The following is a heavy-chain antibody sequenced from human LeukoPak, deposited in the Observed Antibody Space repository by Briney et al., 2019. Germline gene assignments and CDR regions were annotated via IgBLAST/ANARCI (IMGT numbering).Heavy chain of an antibody. D-gene: IGHD5/OR15-5a*01. V-gene: IGHV3-48*03. J-gene: IGHJ5*02. CDR2: ISGSGETI. Sequence: GGSLRLSCAASGFTFSAYQMHWLRQAPGKGLEWVSYISGSGETIYYADSVKGQFTMSRDNAKDSLYLQMSSLTVDDTAVYYCAREVSTSWFDPWGQGTLVTVSS. CDR3: AREVSTSWFDP. CDR1: GFTFSAYQ.